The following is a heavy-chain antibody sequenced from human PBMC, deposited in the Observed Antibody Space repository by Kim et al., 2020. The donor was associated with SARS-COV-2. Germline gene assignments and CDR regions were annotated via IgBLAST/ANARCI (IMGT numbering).Heavy chain of an antibody. CDR2: ISWNSGSI. J-gene: IGHJ6*02. CDR1: GFTFDDYA. D-gene: IGHD2-15*01. CDR3: AKAGYCSGGSCFSFDYYYFYGMYV. V-gene: IGHV3-9*01. Sequence: GGSLRLSCAASGFTFDDYAMHWVRQAPGKGLEWVSGISWNSGSIGYADSVKGRFTISRDNAKNSLYLQMNSLRAEDTALYYCAKAGYCSGGSCFSFDYYYFYGMYVWGQGTTVSVSS.